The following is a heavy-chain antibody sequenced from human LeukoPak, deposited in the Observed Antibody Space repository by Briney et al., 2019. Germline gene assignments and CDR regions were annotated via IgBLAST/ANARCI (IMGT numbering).Heavy chain of an antibody. Sequence: GGSLRLSCAASGFTFDDYAMHWVRQAPGKGLQWVSLISWDGDSTYYADSVKGRFTISRDNSKNSLYPQMNSLRAEDTALYYCAKGYGGNNVYFDYWGQGTLVTVSS. V-gene: IGHV3-43D*03. CDR2: ISWDGDST. J-gene: IGHJ4*02. CDR1: GFTFDDYA. D-gene: IGHD4-23*01. CDR3: AKGYGGNNVYFDY.